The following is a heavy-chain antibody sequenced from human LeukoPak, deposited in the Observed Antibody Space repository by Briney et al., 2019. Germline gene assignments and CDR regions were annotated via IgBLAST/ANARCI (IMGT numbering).Heavy chain of an antibody. D-gene: IGHD2-8*01. Sequence: AESLSLSCTVSGFSFNNYAVSWVRQPPGKGLEWVSSIRGYGRSTQDADSMKGRFTISGDNSKNVLFLERSSLRVEDTAEYYCVRVNEGTNEYFDYWGQSALVTVSS. CDR2: IRGYGRST. J-gene: IGHJ4*02. CDR1: GFSFNNYA. V-gene: IGHV3-23*01. CDR3: VRVNEGTNEYFDY.